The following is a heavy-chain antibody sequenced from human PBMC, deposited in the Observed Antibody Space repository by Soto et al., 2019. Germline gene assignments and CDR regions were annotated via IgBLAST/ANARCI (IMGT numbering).Heavy chain of an antibody. Sequence: QVQLVQSGAEVKKPGASVKVSCKASGYTFFTYGITWVRQAPGQGLEWMGWISTYDGNTDYAQKLQGRVTMTTHTSTRTAYMELRSLRSDDTAVYYCARKSSSSSWFDPWGQGTLVTVSS. J-gene: IGHJ5*02. V-gene: IGHV1-18*01. D-gene: IGHD6-6*01. CDR2: ISTYDGNT. CDR3: ARKSSSSSWFDP. CDR1: GYTFFTYG.